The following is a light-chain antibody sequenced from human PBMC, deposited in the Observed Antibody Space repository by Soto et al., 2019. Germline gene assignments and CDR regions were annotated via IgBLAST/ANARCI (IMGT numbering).Light chain of an antibody. CDR3: CSYAGKV. CDR2: EGS. V-gene: IGLV2-23*01. Sequence: QSVLTQPASVSGSPGQSITISCTGTSSDVGSYNLVSWYQQHPGKAPKLMIYEGSKRPSGVSNRFSGSKSGNTASLTISGLQAEDEADSFCCSYAGKVFGTGTKVTV. J-gene: IGLJ1*01. CDR1: SSDVGSYNL.